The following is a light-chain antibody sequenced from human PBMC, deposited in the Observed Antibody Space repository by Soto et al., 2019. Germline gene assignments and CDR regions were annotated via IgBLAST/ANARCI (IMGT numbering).Light chain of an antibody. V-gene: IGKV2D-29*01. CDR2: EVF. Sequence: DVVKTQTPLSLSVTPGQPASISCKSSQSLLHTDGKTYLYWYLQKPGQPPQLLIHEVFNRFSGVPERFSGSGSGTDFTQQSSRVEAEDVGTYYCMQTIQPLLTFGGGTKVEIK. J-gene: IGKJ4*01. CDR1: QSLLHTDGKTY. CDR3: MQTIQPLLT.